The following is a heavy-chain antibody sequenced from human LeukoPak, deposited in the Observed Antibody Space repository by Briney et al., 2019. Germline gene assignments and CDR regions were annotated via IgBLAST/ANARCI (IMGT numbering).Heavy chain of an antibody. Sequence: GGSLRLSCAASGFTFSNYAMRWVRQAPGKGLEWVSVIYSGGRTFHADSVKGRFTISRDNSKNTLYLQMNSLRAEDTAVYYCAIYDSSGYYNYWGQGTLVTVSS. J-gene: IGHJ4*02. V-gene: IGHV3-53*01. CDR3: AIYDSSGYYNY. CDR1: GFTFSNYA. CDR2: IYSGGRT. D-gene: IGHD3-22*01.